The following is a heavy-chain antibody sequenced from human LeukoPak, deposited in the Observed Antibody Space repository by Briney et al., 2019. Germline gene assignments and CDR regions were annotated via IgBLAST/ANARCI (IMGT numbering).Heavy chain of an antibody. J-gene: IGHJ4*02. Sequence: GGSLRLSCAASGFTVSGNYMSWVRQAPGKGLEWVSVIYSGGSTYYADSVKGRFTISRDNSKNTLYLQMNSLRAEDTAVYYCARDHPYYDSSGYYYFDYWGQGTLVTVSS. V-gene: IGHV3-66*01. D-gene: IGHD3-22*01. CDR2: IYSGGST. CDR3: ARDHPYYDSSGYYYFDY. CDR1: GFTVSGNY.